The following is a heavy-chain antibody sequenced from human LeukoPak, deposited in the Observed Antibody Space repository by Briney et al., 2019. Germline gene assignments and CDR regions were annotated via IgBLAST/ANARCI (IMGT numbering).Heavy chain of an antibody. V-gene: IGHV3-30*04. CDR3: ARDLVTTVTTRFDY. J-gene: IGHJ4*02. CDR2: ISYDGSNK. D-gene: IGHD4-17*01. CDR1: GFTFSYYG. Sequence: PGGSLTLSCAASGFTFSYYGVHWVRQAPGKGLEWVAVISYDGSNKYYADSVKGRFTISRDNSKNTLYLQLNSLRAEDTAVYYCARDLVTTVTTRFDYWGQGTLVTVSS.